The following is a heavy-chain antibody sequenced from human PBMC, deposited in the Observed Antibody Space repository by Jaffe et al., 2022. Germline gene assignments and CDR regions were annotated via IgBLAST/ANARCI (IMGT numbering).Heavy chain of an antibody. J-gene: IGHJ6*03. CDR1: GFTFGDYA. V-gene: IGHV3-49*04. CDR3: TRAIPSRGTMVRGLIWYYYYYMDV. D-gene: IGHD3-10*01. CDR2: IRSKASGGTT. Sequence: EVQLVESGGGLVQPGRSLRLSCTASGFTFGDYAMTWVRQAPGKGLEWVGFIRSKASGGTTEYAASVKGRFTISRDDSKSIAYLQMNSLKTEDTAVYYCTRAIPSRGTMVRGLIWYYYYYMDVWGKGTTVTVSS.